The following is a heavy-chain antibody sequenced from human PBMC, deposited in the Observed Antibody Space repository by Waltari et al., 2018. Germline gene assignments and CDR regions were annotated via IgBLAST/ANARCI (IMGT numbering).Heavy chain of an antibody. CDR2: INWNGGST. D-gene: IGHD6-19*01. Sequence: EVQLVESGGGVVRPGGSLRLSCASSGFTFDDYGMSWVRQAPGKGLEWVSGINWNGGSTGYADYVKDRFTSSRDNAKNSLYLQMNSLRAEDTALYYCARSSSVWGSGWYDAFDIWGQGTMVTVSS. CDR3: ARSSSVWGSGWYDAFDI. CDR1: GFTFDDYG. V-gene: IGHV3-20*04. J-gene: IGHJ3*02.